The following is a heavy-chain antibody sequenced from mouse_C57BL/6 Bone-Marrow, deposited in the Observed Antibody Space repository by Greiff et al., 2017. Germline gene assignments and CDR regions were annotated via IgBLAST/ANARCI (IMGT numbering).Heavy chain of an antibody. CDR2: IWWDDDK. J-gene: IGHJ3*01. V-gene: IGHV8-8*01. Sequence: QVTLKESGPGLLQPSQTLSLTCSFSGFSLSTFGMGVGWIRQPSGKGLEWLAHIWWDDDKYYNPALKSRRTISKDTSKNQVFLKIAHVDTADTATYYCALGKLGRFAYWGQGTLVTVSA. CDR3: ALGKLGRFAY. D-gene: IGHD4-1*01. CDR1: GFSLSTFGMG.